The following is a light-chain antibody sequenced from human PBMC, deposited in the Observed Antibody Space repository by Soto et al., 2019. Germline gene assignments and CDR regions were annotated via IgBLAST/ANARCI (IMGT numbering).Light chain of an antibody. CDR1: SSDVGSYNL. J-gene: IGLJ2*01. V-gene: IGLV2-23*03. CDR3: CSYAGSSTFEGV. Sequence: QSALTQPASVSGSPGQSITISCTGTSSDVGSYNLVSWYQQHPGKAPKLMIYEGSKRPSGVSKRFSGSKSGNTASLTISGLQAEDEADYYCCSYAGSSTFEGVFGGGTKLTVL. CDR2: EGS.